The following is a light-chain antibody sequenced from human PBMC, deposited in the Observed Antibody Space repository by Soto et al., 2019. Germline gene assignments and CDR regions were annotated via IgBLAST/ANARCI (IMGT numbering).Light chain of an antibody. Sequence: EIVLTQSPATLSLSPGERATLSCRASQSVSRYLAWYQQKPGQAPRLLIYDASNRATGIPARFSGSGSGTDFTLTISSLEPEDFAVYFCQQRTSWPPKYTFGRGTKLEIK. CDR3: QQRTSWPPKYT. CDR2: DAS. J-gene: IGKJ2*01. CDR1: QSVSRY. V-gene: IGKV3-11*01.